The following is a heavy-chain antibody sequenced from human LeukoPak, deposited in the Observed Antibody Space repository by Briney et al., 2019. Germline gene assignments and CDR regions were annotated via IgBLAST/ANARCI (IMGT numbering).Heavy chain of an antibody. CDR2: INSDGSST. J-gene: IGHJ4*02. Sequence: GGSLRLSCAASGFTFSSYWMHWVRHAPGRGLVWVSRINSDGSSTIYADSVKGRFTISRDNAKNTLYLQMNSLRAEDTAVYYCAIPLYGEVDASPDYWGQGTLVTVSS. D-gene: IGHD4-17*01. CDR3: AIPLYGEVDASPDY. CDR1: GFTFSSYW. V-gene: IGHV3-74*01.